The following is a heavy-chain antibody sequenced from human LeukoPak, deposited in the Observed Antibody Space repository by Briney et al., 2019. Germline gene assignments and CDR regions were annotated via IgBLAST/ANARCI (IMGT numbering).Heavy chain of an antibody. CDR2: IWSDGSTK. D-gene: IGHD6-13*01. J-gene: IGHJ4*02. CDR1: GFIFSSYE. V-gene: IGHV3-33*08. CDR3: ARGPPSAAAGTLDY. Sequence: GGSLTLSCAASGFIFSSYEMNWVRQAPGKGLEWVAVIWSDGSTKYYADSIKGRFTISRDNSKNTLYLQMNSLTAEDTAVYYCARGPPSAAAGTLDYWGQGTMVTVSS.